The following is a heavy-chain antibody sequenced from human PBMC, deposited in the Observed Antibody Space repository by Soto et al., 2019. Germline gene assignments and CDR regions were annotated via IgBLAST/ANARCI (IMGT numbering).Heavy chain of an antibody. D-gene: IGHD3-9*01. CDR2: IIPIFGTA. CDR1: GGTFSSYA. CDR3: ARAHLPYYDILTGYYYYGMDV. J-gene: IGHJ6*02. Sequence: QVQLVQSGAEVKKPGSSVKVSCKASGGTFSSYAISWVRQAPGQGLEWMGGIIPIFGTANYAQKFQGRVTITADKSTSTGYMELSSLRSEDTAVYYCARAHLPYYDILTGYYYYGMDVWGQGTTVTVSS. V-gene: IGHV1-69*06.